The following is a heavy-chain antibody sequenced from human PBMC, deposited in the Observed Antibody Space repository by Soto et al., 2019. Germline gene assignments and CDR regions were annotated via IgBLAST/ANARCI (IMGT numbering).Heavy chain of an antibody. J-gene: IGHJ4*02. CDR2: IYYSGST. D-gene: IGHD5-12*01. CDR1: GGSISSGGYY. Sequence: SETLSLTCTVSGGSISSGGYYWSWIRQHPGKGLEWIGYIYYSGSTHYNPSLKSRVTISVDTSKNQFSLKLSSVTAADTAVYYCARDRGGYNFDYWGQGTLVTVSS. V-gene: IGHV4-31*03. CDR3: ARDRGGYNFDY.